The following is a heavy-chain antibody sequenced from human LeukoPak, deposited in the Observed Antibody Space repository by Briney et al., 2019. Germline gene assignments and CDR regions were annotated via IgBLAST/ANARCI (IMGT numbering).Heavy chain of an antibody. D-gene: IGHD3-22*01. Sequence: ASVKVSCKASGYTFTGYYMHWVRQAPGKGLEWMGGFDPEDGETIYAQKFQGRVTMTEDTSTDTAYMELSSLRSEDTAVYYCATADYYDSSGYLQHWGQGTLVTVSS. CDR1: GYTFTGYY. CDR3: ATADYYDSSGYLQH. V-gene: IGHV1-24*01. CDR2: FDPEDGET. J-gene: IGHJ1*01.